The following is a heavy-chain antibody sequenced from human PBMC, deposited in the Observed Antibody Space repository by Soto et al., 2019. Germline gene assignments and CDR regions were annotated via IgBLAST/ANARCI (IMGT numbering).Heavy chain of an antibody. D-gene: IGHD6-6*01. Sequence: GGSLRLSCAASGFTFSSYWMSWVRQAPGKGLEWVANIKQDGSEKYYVDSVKGRFTISRDNAKNSLYLQMNSLRAEDTAVYYCASLVGIAARRGFDYYYYYMDVWGKGTTVTVSS. CDR1: GFTFSSYW. CDR3: ASLVGIAARRGFDYYYYYMDV. CDR2: IKQDGSEK. V-gene: IGHV3-7*01. J-gene: IGHJ6*03.